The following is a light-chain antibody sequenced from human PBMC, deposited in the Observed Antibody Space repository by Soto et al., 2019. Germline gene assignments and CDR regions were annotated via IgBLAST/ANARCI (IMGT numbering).Light chain of an antibody. CDR3: QYYGNSPLT. J-gene: IGKJ1*01. CDR1: HSISTSS. Sequence: EIVLTQSPGTLSLSPGERATLNCRASHSISTSSLAWYRQKPGQAPRLLIYGAFNRATGIPDRFSGGGSGTDFTLTITRLEPEDFAVYYCQYYGNSPLTFGQGTKVDI. CDR2: GAF. V-gene: IGKV3-20*01.